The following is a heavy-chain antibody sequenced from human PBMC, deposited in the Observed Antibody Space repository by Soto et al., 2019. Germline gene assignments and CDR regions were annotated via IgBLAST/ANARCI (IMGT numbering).Heavy chain of an antibody. J-gene: IGHJ4*02. CDR1: SVSISPYY. Sequence: SDTLSLTCPVSSVSISPYYWILLRQPAGKGLEWIGRIYSSGSTLYNPSLKSRVTMSVDTSKNQFSLKLSSVTAADTAVYYCAGGAAADYFDYWGQGTLVSVSS. D-gene: IGHD6-13*01. V-gene: IGHV4-4*07. CDR2: IYSSGST. CDR3: AGGAAADYFDY.